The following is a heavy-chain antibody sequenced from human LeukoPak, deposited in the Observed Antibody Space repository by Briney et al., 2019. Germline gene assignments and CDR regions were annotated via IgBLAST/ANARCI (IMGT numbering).Heavy chain of an antibody. D-gene: IGHD3-10*01. J-gene: IGHJ4*02. CDR3: ARDRAGEGALDY. V-gene: IGHV3-7*01. Sequence: GGSLRLSCAASGFTFTKYWMTWVRQAPGKGLEWVGNIKQDGSDKNYMDSVKGRFTISRDNTKNSVYLQMSSLRAEDTAVYYCARDRAGEGALDYWGQGTLVTVSS. CDR1: GFTFTKYW. CDR2: IKQDGSDK.